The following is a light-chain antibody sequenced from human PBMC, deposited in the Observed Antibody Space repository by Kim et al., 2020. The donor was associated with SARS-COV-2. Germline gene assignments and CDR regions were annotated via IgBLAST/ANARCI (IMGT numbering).Light chain of an antibody. CDR1: QSVSSN. CDR3: QQYNNWPLT. Sequence: EIVMTQSPATLSVSPGERATLSCRASQSVSSNLAWYQQKPGQAPRLLIYGASTRATGIPARFNGSGSGTEFTLTIRSLQSEDFAVYYCQQYNNWPLTFGQGTRLEIK. CDR2: GAS. V-gene: IGKV3-15*01. J-gene: IGKJ5*01.